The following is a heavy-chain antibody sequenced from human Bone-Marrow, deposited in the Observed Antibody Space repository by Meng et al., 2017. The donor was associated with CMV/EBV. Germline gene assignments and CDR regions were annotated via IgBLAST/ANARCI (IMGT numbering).Heavy chain of an antibody. CDR1: GYTFTSYG. CDR2: ISAYNGNT. V-gene: IGHV1-18*01. Sequence: ASVKVSCKASGYTFTSYGISWVRQAPGQGLEWMGWISAYNGNTNYAQKLQGRVTMTTDTSTTTAYMELRSLTSVDTAVYSCARRKVTPDFWGQGTLVTVSS. J-gene: IGHJ4*02. D-gene: IGHD2-21*02. CDR3: ARRKVTPDF.